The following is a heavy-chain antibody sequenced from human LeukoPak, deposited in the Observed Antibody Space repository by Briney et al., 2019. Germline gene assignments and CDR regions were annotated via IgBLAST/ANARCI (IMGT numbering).Heavy chain of an antibody. CDR1: GFTFSTYA. J-gene: IGHJ3*02. D-gene: IGHD2-21*02. CDR2: ITSNGRIT. V-gene: IGHV3-64*03. Sequence: GSLRLSCSASGFTFSTYALHWVRQAPGKGLEYVSGITSNGRITYYADSVKGRFIISRDTSKNTLFVQMSSLRAEDTAVYYCVTDLRDTLVTGFDIWGQGTMVSVSS. CDR3: VTDLRDTLVTGFDI.